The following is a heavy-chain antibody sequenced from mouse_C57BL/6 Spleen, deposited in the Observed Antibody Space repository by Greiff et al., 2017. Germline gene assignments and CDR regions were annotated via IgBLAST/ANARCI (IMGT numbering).Heavy chain of an antibody. Sequence: VQLQESGAELVRPGASVTLSCKASGYTFTDYEMHWVKQTPVHGLEWIGAIDPETGGTAYNQKFKGKAILTADKSSSTAYMELRSLTSEDSAVYYCTPAMDYWGQGTSVTVSS. CDR2: IDPETGGT. J-gene: IGHJ4*01. CDR1: GYTFTDYE. V-gene: IGHV1-15*01. CDR3: TPAMDY.